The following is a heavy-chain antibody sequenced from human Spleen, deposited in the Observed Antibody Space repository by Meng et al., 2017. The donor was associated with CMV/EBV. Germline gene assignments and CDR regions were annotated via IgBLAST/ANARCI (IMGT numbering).Heavy chain of an antibody. CDR3: AKDRGYCADGVCYTRYYGLDV. D-gene: IGHD2-8*01. J-gene: IGHJ6*02. V-gene: IGHV3-21*04. Sequence: GESLKISCAVSGFTFSTYTMNWLRQAPGKGLEWVSCIGSGTSHIYYADSVKGRFAISRDNAKNSLYLQMNSLRPEDTALYYCAKDRGYCADGVCYTRYYGLDVWGQGTTVTVSS. CDR1: GFTFSTYT. CDR2: IGSGTSHI.